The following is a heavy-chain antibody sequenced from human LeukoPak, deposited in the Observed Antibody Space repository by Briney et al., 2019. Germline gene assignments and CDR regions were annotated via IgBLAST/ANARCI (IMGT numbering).Heavy chain of an antibody. V-gene: IGHV3-7*01. CDR1: GFTFGSYW. J-gene: IGHJ4*02. CDR3: ARGYN. CDR2: INKDGTER. Sequence: PGGSLRLSCAASGFTFGSYWMSWVRQAPGKGPEGVASINKDGTERYYMDSVKGRFTISSDNANNPLSLQMNRRGAEDTAMYYCARGYNWAQGTLVTVSS. D-gene: IGHD3-16*02.